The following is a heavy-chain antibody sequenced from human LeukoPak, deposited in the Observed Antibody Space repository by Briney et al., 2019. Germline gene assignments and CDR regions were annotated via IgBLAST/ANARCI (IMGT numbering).Heavy chain of an antibody. V-gene: IGHV3-21*01. D-gene: IGHD3-22*01. Sequence: GGSLRLSCAASGFTFGSYSMNWVRQAPGKGLEWVSSISGSSSYINYADSVKGRFTISRDNAKNSLYLQMSSLRAEDTAVYYCARANYDSSGYYFDSWGQGTLVTVSS. CDR1: GFTFGSYS. CDR3: ARANYDSSGYYFDS. CDR2: ISGSSSYI. J-gene: IGHJ4*02.